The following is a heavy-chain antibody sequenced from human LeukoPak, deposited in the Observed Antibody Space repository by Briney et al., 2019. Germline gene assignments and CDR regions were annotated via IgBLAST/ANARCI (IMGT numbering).Heavy chain of an antibody. V-gene: IGHV3-23*01. J-gene: IGHJ4*02. CDR3: VKGPHPDITVAHTVEN. Sequence: GGSLILSCAASGFIFSNYAMSWVRQVPGRGLEWVSTISSRGDSTYVADSVKGRFTISRDNSKNSLYLQMNTVRAEDTAVYYCVKGPHPDITVAHTVENWGQGTLVTVSS. CDR1: GFIFSNYA. D-gene: IGHD6-19*01. CDR2: ISSRGDST.